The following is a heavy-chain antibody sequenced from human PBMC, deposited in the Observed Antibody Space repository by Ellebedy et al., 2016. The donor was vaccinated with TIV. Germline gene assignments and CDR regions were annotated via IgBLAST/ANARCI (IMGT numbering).Heavy chain of an antibody. CDR1: GGSISGYY. CDR2: MYESGNS. D-gene: IGHD6-13*01. J-gene: IGHJ4*02. CDR3: ARMERQLVSRYFDY. V-gene: IGHV4-59*01. Sequence: SETLSLTCSVSGGSISGYYWSWIRQPPGKGLKWIGYMYESGNSNYNPSLKSRVSISLDTSKNQFSLKLRSVTAADTAVYFCARMERQLVSRYFDYWGQGTLVTVSS.